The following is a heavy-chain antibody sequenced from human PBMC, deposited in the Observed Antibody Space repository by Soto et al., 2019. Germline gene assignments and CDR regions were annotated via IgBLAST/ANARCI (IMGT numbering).Heavy chain of an antibody. CDR3: AREAPGFWTDY. CDR2: IYYSGST. CDR1: GGSLSSYY. Sequence: SETLSLTCTVSGGSLSSYYWSWIRQPPGKGLEWIGYIYYSGSTNYNPSLKSRVTISVDTSKNQFSLKLSSVTAADTAVYYCAREAPGFWTDYWGQGTLVTVSS. J-gene: IGHJ4*02. V-gene: IGHV4-59*01. D-gene: IGHD3-3*01.